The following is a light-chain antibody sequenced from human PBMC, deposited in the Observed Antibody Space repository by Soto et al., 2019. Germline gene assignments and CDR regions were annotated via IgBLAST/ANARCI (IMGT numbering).Light chain of an antibody. CDR1: QGISSY. CDR3: QQLNSYPCT. Sequence: IQFTQSPSSLSASVGARVTITCRASQGISSYLAWYQQKPGKAPKLLIYAASTLQSGVPSRFSGSGSGTDFTLTISSLQPEDFATYYCQQLNSYPCTFGQGTKVEIK. CDR2: AAS. J-gene: IGKJ1*01. V-gene: IGKV1-9*01.